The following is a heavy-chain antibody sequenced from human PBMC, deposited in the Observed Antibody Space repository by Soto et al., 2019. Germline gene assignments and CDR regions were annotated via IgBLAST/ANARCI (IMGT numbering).Heavy chain of an antibody. Sequence: PSETLSLTCSVSGDSVTSGDYYWSWIRQSPGKGLEWIGYISNGRTSYYNPSLRSRVAISGDLSKNQFSLKMNSMIAADTAVYYCARAKKHIVVVTAVPGFFDLWGRGTLVTVSS. J-gene: IGHJ2*01. CDR2: ISNGRTS. D-gene: IGHD2-21*02. V-gene: IGHV4-30-4*01. CDR3: ARAKKHIVVVTAVPGFFDL. CDR1: GDSVTSGDYY.